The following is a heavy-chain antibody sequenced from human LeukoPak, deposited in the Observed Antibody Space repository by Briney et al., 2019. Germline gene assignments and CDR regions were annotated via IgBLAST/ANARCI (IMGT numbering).Heavy chain of an antibody. CDR2: INGDGRNI. J-gene: IGHJ4*02. CDR1: GFTFSRYA. Sequence: GGSLRLSCAASGFTFSRYAMSWVRQDPRKGLVWVSRINGDGRNINYADSVRGRFTISRDNAKNTLYLQMNTLRVEDTAVYYCVRDPQSGYHCHFDYWGQGTLVAVSS. V-gene: IGHV3-74*01. CDR3: VRDPQSGYHCHFDY. D-gene: IGHD3-3*01.